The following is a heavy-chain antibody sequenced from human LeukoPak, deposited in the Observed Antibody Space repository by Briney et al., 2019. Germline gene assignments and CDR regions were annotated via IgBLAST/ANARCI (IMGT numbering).Heavy chain of an antibody. D-gene: IGHD4-23*01. J-gene: IGHJ4*02. CDR3: ARDRISRFGGNSELDY. CDR1: GFTFSTYG. Sequence: QPGRSLRLSCAASGFTFSTYGMHWVRQAPGKGLEWVAVIWYDGSNKYYADSVKGRFTISRDNSKNTLYLQMDSLRAEDTAVYYCARDRISRFGGNSELDYWGQGTLVTASS. CDR2: IWYDGSNK. V-gene: IGHV3-33*01.